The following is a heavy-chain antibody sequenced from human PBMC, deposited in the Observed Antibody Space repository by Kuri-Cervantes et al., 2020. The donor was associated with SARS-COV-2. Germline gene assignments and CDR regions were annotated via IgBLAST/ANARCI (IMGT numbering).Heavy chain of an antibody. CDR3: ATGYSSRGGFDP. D-gene: IGHD6-13*01. CDR2: IYYSGNT. CDR1: GASISSSTYY. V-gene: IGHV4-39*01. J-gene: IGHJ5*02. Sequence: SETLSLTCTVSGASISSSTYYWGWIRQPPGKGLEWIGNIYYSGNTYYNPSLRSRVTISEDTSKNQFSLKLSSVTAADTAVYYCATGYSSRGGFDPWGQGTLVTVSS.